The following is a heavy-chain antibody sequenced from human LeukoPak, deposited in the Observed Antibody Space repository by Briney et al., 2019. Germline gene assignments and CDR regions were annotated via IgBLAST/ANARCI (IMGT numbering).Heavy chain of an antibody. CDR3: AREPLRAESRWFDP. CDR2: IYHNGNT. J-gene: IGHJ5*02. Sequence: PSQTLSLTCAVSGGSISSGGYSWSWIRQPPGKGLEWIGYIYHNGNTYYSPSLKSRVTISVDRSKNQLSLKLSSVTAADTAVYYCAREPLRAESRWFDPWGQGSLVTVSS. V-gene: IGHV4-30-2*01. CDR1: GGSISSGGYS. D-gene: IGHD1-26*01.